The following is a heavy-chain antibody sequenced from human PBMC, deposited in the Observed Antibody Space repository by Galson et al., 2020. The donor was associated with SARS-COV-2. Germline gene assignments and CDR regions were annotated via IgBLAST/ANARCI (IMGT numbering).Heavy chain of an antibody. J-gene: IGHJ4*02. Sequence: SETLSLTCTVPGGSIRTSYWSWIRRPPGKGGEWSGYIYDSVITDYNPPPQSRVTISVAKSKNQVSLKVTSVTAADTAVYYCARMNYGGGSYYFDCWGQGALVTFSS. CDR3: ARMNYGGGSYYFDC. CDR1: GGSIRTSY. D-gene: IGHD4-17*01. V-gene: IGHV4-59*12. CDR2: IYDSVIT.